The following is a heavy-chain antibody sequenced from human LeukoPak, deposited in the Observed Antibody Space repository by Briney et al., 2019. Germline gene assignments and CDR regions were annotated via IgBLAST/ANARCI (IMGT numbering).Heavy chain of an antibody. CDR2: ISSSSSYI. D-gene: IGHD2-15*01. V-gene: IGHV3-21*01. CDR1: GFTFSSYS. CDR3: ARVLGSAVDY. Sequence: PGGSLRLSCAASGFTFSSYSMNWVRQTPGKGLEWVSSISSSSSYIYYADSVKGRFTISRDNAKNSLYLQMNSLRAEDTAVYYCARVLGSAVDYWGQGTLVTVSS. J-gene: IGHJ4*02.